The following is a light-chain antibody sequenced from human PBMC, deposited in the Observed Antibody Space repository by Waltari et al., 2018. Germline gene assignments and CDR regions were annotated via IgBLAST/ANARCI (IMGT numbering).Light chain of an antibody. CDR3: GTWDSSLSAVI. J-gene: IGLJ2*01. V-gene: IGLV1-51*01. Sequence: QSVLTQPPSVSAAPGPQVTISFSGSRSNIGSNYVSWYQHLPGTAPKVVIYDNNKRPLRIPDRFSGSKSGTSATLDISGLQTGDEADYYCGTWDSSLSAVIFGGGTKLTVL. CDR2: DNN. CDR1: RSNIGSNY.